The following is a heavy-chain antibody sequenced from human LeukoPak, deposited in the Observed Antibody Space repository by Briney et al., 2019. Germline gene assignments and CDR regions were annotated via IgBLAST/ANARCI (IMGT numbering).Heavy chain of an antibody. J-gene: IGHJ4*02. Sequence: GGSLRLSCAASGFTFSDHYMDWVRQAPGKGLEWVGRTRNKANSYTTEYAASVKGRFTISRDDSKNSLYLQMNSLKTEDTAVYYCARGPEYSSSSPDYWGQGTLVTVSS. V-gene: IGHV3-72*01. CDR2: TRNKANSYTT. CDR3: ARGPEYSSSSPDY. D-gene: IGHD6-6*01. CDR1: GFTFSDHY.